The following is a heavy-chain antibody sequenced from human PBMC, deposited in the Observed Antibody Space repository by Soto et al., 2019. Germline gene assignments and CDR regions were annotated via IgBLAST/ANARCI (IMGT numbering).Heavy chain of an antibody. D-gene: IGHD3-3*01. CDR3: ASAVDYDFWSGTTHYGMDV. J-gene: IGHJ6*02. V-gene: IGHV3-74*01. CDR1: GLTFSNYW. CDR2: ISNDGTIT. Sequence: GGSLRLSCAASGLTFSNYWMHWVRQAPGQGLVWVSRISNDGTITDYADSVKGRFTVSRDNAKNTQSLQMDSLRSEDTAVYFCASAVDYDFWSGTTHYGMDVWGQGTTVTVSS.